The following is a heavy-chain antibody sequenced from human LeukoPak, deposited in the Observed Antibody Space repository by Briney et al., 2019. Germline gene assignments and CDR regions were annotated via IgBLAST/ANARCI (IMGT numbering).Heavy chain of an antibody. D-gene: IGHD4-11*01. CDR2: IIPIFGTA. CDR3: ARDSTTVTMGRWFDP. J-gene: IGHJ5*02. V-gene: IGHV1-69*13. Sequence: GASVKVSCKASGGTFSSYAISWVRQAPGQGLEWMGGIIPIFGTANYAQKFQGRVTITADESTSTAYMELSSLRSEDTAVYYCARDSTTVTMGRWFDPWGQGTLVTVSS. CDR1: GGTFSSYA.